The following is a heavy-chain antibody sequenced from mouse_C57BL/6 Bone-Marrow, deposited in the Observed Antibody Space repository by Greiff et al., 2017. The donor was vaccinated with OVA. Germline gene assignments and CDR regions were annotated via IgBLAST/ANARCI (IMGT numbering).Heavy chain of an antibody. CDR3: ASYADFDY. Sequence: VQLQQPGAELVRPGSSVKLSCKASGYTFTSYWMDWVKQRPGQGLEWIGNIYPSDSETHYNPKFKDKATLTVDKSSSTAYMQLSSLTSEDSAVYYCASYADFDYWGQGTTLTVSS. V-gene: IGHV1-61*01. CDR2: IYPSDSET. CDR1: GYTFTSYW. J-gene: IGHJ2*01. D-gene: IGHD1-1*01.